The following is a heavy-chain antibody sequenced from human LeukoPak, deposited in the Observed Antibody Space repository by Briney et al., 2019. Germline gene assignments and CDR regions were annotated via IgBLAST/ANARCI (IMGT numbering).Heavy chain of an antibody. V-gene: IGHV3-74*01. CDR3: ARDRPGFFGALIDPDY. D-gene: IGHD3-3*01. J-gene: IGHJ4*02. Sequence: GGSLRLSCAASGFTFSTYWMHWVRHAPGKGLVWVSRINSDGSTTSYADSVKGRFTISRDNAKNSLYLQMNSLRAEDTAVYYCARDRPGFFGALIDPDYWGQGTLVTVSS. CDR1: GFTFSTYW. CDR2: INSDGSTT.